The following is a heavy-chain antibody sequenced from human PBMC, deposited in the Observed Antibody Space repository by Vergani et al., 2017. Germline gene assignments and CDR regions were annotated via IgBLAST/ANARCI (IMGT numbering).Heavy chain of an antibody. CDR1: GGSFSGYY. J-gene: IGHJ5*02. D-gene: IGHD3-22*01. V-gene: IGHV4-34*01. Sequence: QVQLQQWGAGLLKPSETLSLTCAVYGGSFSGYYWSWIRQPPGKGLEWIGEINHSGSTNYNPSLKSRVTISVDTSKNQFSLKLSSVTAAATAVYYCARDFQPGVVWFDPWGQGTLVTVSS. CDR3: ARDFQPGVVWFDP. CDR2: INHSGST.